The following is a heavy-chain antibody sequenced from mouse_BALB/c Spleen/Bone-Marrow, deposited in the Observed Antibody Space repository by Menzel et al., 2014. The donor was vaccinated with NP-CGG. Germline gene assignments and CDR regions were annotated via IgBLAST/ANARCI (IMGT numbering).Heavy chain of an antibody. Sequence: ESGPELVKPGASVKISCKASGYAFSSSWMNWVKQRPGQGLEWIGRIYPGDGDTNYNGKFKGKATLTADKSSSTAYMQLSSLTSVDSAVYFCARLRDAMDYWGQGTSVTVSS. V-gene: IGHV1-82*01. CDR2: IYPGDGDT. CDR1: GYAFSSSW. CDR3: ARLRDAMDY. D-gene: IGHD1-1*01. J-gene: IGHJ4*01.